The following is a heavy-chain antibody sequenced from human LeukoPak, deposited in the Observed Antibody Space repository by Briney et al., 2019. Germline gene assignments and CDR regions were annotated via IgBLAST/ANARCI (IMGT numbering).Heavy chain of an antibody. CDR3: ARSQDIVVVVAANWFDP. Sequence: ASVKVSCKASGYTFTSYGISWVRQAPGQGLEWMGWINPNSGGTNYAQKFQGRVTMTRDTSISTAYMELSRLRSDDTAVYYCARSQDIVVVVAANWFDPWGQGTLVTVSS. D-gene: IGHD2-15*01. J-gene: IGHJ5*02. CDR2: INPNSGGT. CDR1: GYTFTSYG. V-gene: IGHV1-2*02.